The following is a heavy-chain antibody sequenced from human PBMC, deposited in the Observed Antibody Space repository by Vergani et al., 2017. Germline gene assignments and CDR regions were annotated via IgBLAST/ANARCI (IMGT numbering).Heavy chain of an antibody. V-gene: IGHV1-69*02. J-gene: IGHJ6*02. D-gene: IGHD2-2*01. CDR1: GGTFSSYT. CDR2: IIPILGIA. Sequence: QVQMVQSGAEVKKPGSSVKVSCKASGGTFSSYTISWVRQAPGQGLEWMGRIIPILGIANYAQKFQGRVTITADKSTSTAYMELRSLRSEDTAVYYWARQGYFSSXSWYGYYYYCGMDVWGQGTTVSVSS. CDR3: ARQGYFSSXSWYGYYYYCGMDV.